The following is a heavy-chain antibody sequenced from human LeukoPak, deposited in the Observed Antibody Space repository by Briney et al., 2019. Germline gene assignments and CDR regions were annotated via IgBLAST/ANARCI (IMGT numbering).Heavy chain of an antibody. CDR3: AKSLGDYCDY. CDR2: ISYYGSNK. J-gene: IGHJ4*02. V-gene: IGHV3-30*18. CDR1: GFTFSSYA. Sequence: GGSLRLSCAASGFTFSSYAMHWVRQAPGKGLEWVAVISYYGSNKDYADSVKGRFTISRDNSKNTLYLQMNSLRAEDTAVYYCAKSLGDYCDYWGQGTLVTVSS. D-gene: IGHD3-16*01.